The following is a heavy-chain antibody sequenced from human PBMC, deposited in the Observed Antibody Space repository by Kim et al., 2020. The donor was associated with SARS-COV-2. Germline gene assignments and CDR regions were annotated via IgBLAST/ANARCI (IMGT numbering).Heavy chain of an antibody. Sequence: GGSLRHSCAASGFTFSSYAMSWVRQAPGKGLEWVSAISGSGGSTYYADSVKGRFTISRDNSKNTLYLQMNSLRAEDTAVYYCAKDPRDYDFWSGYLSPRVDYWGQGTLVTVSS. V-gene: IGHV3-23*01. CDR2: ISGSGGST. CDR3: AKDPRDYDFWSGYLSPRVDY. D-gene: IGHD3-3*01. J-gene: IGHJ4*02. CDR1: GFTFSSYA.